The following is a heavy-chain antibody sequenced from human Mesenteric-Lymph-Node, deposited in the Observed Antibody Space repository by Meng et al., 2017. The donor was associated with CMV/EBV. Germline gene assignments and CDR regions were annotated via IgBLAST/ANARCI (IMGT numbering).Heavy chain of an antibody. J-gene: IGHJ4*02. V-gene: IGHV3-30*02. CDR3: AKDPQFRFGELSWVG. CDR1: GFTFSSYG. D-gene: IGHD3-10*01. CDR2: IRFDGDNK. Sequence: GGSLRLSCAASGFTFSSYGMHWVRQAPGKGLEWVAFIRFDGDNKYYADSVKGRFTISRDNSKNTLYLQMNSLRPEDTAVYYCAKDPQFRFGELSWVGWGQGTLVTVSS.